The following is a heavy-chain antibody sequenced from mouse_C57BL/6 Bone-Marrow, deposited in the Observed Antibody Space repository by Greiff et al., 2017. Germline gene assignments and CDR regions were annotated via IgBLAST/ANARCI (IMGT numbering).Heavy chain of an antibody. D-gene: IGHD1-1*01. V-gene: IGHV1-4*01. CDR3: ARYHYGSSYGY. J-gene: IGHJ2*01. CDR2: INPSSCYT. Sequence: QVQLQQSGAELARPGASVKMSCKASGYTFTSYTMHWVKQRPGQGLEWIGYINPSSCYTKYNKNCKDKASLTANKSSSTTYMQLRSLTSEDAAVNYCARYHYGSSYGYWGQGTTLTVSS. CDR1: GYTFTSYT.